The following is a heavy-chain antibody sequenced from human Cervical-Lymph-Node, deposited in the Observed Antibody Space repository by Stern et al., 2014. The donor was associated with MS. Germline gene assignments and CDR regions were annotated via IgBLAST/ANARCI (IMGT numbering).Heavy chain of an antibody. Sequence: QLQLQESGPGLVKPSETLSLTCAVSGGSISTHYWGWIRQPPGKGLEWIGLISHSGDTKYNPSLKSRVTISLDTSKNPFSLQVTSVTAADTAVYYCARLSTAVEFWGQGTLVSVSS. CDR3: ARLSTAVEF. CDR2: ISHSGDT. CDR1: GGSISTHY. J-gene: IGHJ4*02. V-gene: IGHV4-59*08.